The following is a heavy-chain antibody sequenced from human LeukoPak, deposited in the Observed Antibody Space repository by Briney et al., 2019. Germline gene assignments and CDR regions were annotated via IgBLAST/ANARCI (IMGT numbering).Heavy chain of an antibody. Sequence: GGSLRLSCAASGFTFSSYWMHWVRHAPGKGLVWVSRINSDGSSTTYADSVKGRFTISRDNAKNTLYLQMNSLRAEDTGVYFCARVFSGWYLYLDNWGQGTLVTVSS. CDR2: INSDGSST. CDR3: ARVFSGWYLYLDN. D-gene: IGHD6-19*01. J-gene: IGHJ4*02. CDR1: GFTFSSYW. V-gene: IGHV3-74*01.